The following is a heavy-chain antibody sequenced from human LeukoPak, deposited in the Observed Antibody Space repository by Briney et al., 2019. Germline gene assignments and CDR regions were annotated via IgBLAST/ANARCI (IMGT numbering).Heavy chain of an antibody. CDR2: ISSRSSTI. V-gene: IGHV3-48*02. CDR3: AREMAHYFDSSGYSF. D-gene: IGHD3-22*01. J-gene: IGHJ4*02. CDR1: GFTFSSSS. Sequence: PGGSLRLSCAASGFTFSSSSMNWVRQAPGKGLEWVSYISSRSSTIHYAESVKGRFTISRDNAKNSLYLQMNSLRDEDTAVYYCAREMAHYFDSSGYSFWGQGTLVTVSS.